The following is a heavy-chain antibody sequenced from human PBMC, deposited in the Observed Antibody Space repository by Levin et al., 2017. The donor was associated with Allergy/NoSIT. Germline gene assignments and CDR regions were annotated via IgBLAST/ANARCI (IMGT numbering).Heavy chain of an antibody. Sequence: SETLSLTCAVSGGSISSTNWWSWVRQPPGKGLEWIGEIYHSGGTKYNPSLDSRVTISVDKSKNQFSLKLSSVTAADTAVYYCARATHDCSGTRCYRFDYWGQGTLVTVSS. D-gene: IGHD2-2*01. J-gene: IGHJ4*02. V-gene: IGHV4-4*02. CDR1: GGSISSTNW. CDR2: IYHSGGT. CDR3: ARATHDCSGTRCYRFDY.